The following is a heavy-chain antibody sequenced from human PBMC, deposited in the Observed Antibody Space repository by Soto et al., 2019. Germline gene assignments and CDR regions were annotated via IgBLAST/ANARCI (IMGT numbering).Heavy chain of an antibody. D-gene: IGHD2-15*01. CDR1: GSSMKSYY. CDR2: IYHTGST. J-gene: IGHJ6*02. Sequence: PSETLSLTCNVSGSSMKSYYWRWVRQSPGKGLEWIGYIYHTGSTLYNPSLKSRVTISIDTSASQFSLNLKSVTAADTAVYFCANGGGYCSSGGNCYGLDVWGHGTSVTVSS. V-gene: IGHV4-59*12. CDR3: ANGGGYCSSGGNCYGLDV.